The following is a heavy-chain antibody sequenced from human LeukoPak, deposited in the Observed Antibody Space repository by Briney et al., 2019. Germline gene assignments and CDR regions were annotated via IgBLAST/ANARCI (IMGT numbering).Heavy chain of an antibody. CDR2: IYPRDGST. CDR3: ARDRGAIDY. J-gene: IGHJ4*02. CDR1: GYTFTSNY. V-gene: IGHV1-46*01. Sequence: ASVKVSCKASGYTFTSNYIHWVRQAPGQGLEWMGMIYPRDGSTSYAQKFQGRVTVTRDTSTSTVHMELSSLRSEDTAVYYCARDRGAIDYWGQGTLVTVSS. D-gene: IGHD5-12*01.